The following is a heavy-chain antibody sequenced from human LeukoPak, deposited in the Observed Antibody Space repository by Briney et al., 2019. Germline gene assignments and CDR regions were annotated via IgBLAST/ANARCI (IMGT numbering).Heavy chain of an antibody. J-gene: IGHJ4*02. Sequence: QPGGSLRLSCATSGFIFRDHYMDWVRQAPGKGLEWVGRTRNKANSYTTEYAASVKGRFTISRDDSKKSLYLQMNSLKTEDTAVYYCARAHYDFWSGYYYDYWGQGTLVTVSS. V-gene: IGHV3-72*01. CDR2: TRNKANSYTT. D-gene: IGHD3-3*01. CDR1: GFIFRDHY. CDR3: ARAHYDFWSGYYYDY.